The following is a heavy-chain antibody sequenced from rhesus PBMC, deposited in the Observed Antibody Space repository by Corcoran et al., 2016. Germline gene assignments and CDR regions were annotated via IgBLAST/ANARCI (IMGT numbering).Heavy chain of an antibody. V-gene: IGHV4-127*01. Sequence: QVQLQESGPGLVKPSETLSLTCAVSGYSISSGYGWGWIRQPPGKGLEWIGQVYGGSVSTYYNPSLNSRVTVSKDTSKNQFSLKLSSVTAADTAVYYCARDRDTALDYWGQGVLVTVSS. D-gene: IGHD5-12*01. CDR3: ARDRDTALDY. J-gene: IGHJ4*01. CDR2: VYGGSVST. CDR1: GYSISSGYG.